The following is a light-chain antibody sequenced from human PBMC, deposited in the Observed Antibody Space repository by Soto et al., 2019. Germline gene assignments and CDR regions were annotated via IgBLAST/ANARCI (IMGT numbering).Light chain of an antibody. CDR2: RNN. J-gene: IGLJ3*02. V-gene: IGLV1-47*01. Sequence: QSVLTQPPSASGTPGQRVTISCSGSSSNIGSNYVYWYQQLPGTAPKLLIYRNNQRPSGVPDRFSGSKSGTSASLAISGLETEDEADYFCQSYDATNQVFGGGTKLTVL. CDR3: QSYDATNQV. CDR1: SSNIGSNY.